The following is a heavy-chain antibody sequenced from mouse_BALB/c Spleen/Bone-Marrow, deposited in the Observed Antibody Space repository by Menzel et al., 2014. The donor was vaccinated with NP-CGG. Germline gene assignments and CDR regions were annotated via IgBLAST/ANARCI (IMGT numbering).Heavy chain of an antibody. J-gene: IGHJ2*01. Sequence: EVKVEESGGALVQPGGSLRLSCATSGFTFTDYYMNWVRQPPGKALEWLGFIRNKANGYTTEYSASVKGRFTISRDNSQSILYLQMNTLRAEISATYYCARVKGRVFFDYWGQGTTLTVSS. V-gene: IGHV7-3*02. CDR2: IRNKANGYTT. CDR3: ARVKGRVFFDY. CDR1: GFTFTDYY.